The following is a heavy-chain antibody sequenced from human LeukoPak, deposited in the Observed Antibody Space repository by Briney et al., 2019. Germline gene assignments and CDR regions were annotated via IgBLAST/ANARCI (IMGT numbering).Heavy chain of an antibody. V-gene: IGHV1-46*01. J-gene: IGHJ5*02. Sequence: ASVKVSCKASGYPFTSYYMHWVRQAPGQGLEWMGIINPSGGSTSYAQKFQGRVTMTRDMSTSTVYMELSSLRSEDTAVYYCARDKGTTVTTTRWFDPWGQGTLVTVSS. CDR1: GYPFTSYY. CDR3: ARDKGTTVTTTRWFDP. CDR2: INPSGGST. D-gene: IGHD4-11*01.